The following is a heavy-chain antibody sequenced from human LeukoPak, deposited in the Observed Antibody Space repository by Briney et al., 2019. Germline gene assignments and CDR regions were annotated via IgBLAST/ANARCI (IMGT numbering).Heavy chain of an antibody. J-gene: IGHJ4*02. D-gene: IGHD6-19*01. CDR3: ARALRLAVNLDY. V-gene: IGHV3-74*01. CDR1: GFTFSGYW. CDR2: IDSDGSST. Sequence: GESLRLSCAASGFTFSGYWMHWVRQAPGKGLVWVSHIDSDGSSTNYADSVKGRFTISRDNAKNTLYLQMNSLRAEDTAVYYCARALRLAVNLDYWGQGTLVTVSS.